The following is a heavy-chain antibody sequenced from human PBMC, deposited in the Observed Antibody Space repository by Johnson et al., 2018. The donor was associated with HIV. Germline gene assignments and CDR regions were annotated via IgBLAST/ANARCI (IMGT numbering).Heavy chain of an antibody. V-gene: IGHV3-15*04. D-gene: IGHD3-3*01. J-gene: IGHJ3*02. CDR1: GFTFSHAW. CDR3: TTAIFGVIVHAFDI. CDR2: IESKADGGAD. Sequence: VQLVESGGGAVQPGKSLRLACAASGFTFSHAWLSWVRQAPGKGLEWVGHIESKADGGADDYAAPREGSFTISRDDSKSTLYLQMNSLKTEDTAVYYCTTAIFGVIVHAFDIWGQGTMVTVSS.